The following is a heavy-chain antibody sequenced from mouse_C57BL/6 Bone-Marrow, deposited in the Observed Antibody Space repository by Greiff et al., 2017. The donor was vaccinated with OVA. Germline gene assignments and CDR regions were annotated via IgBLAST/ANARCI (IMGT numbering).Heavy chain of an antibody. Sequence: VQLQQPGAELVKPGASVKLSCKASGYTFTSYWMHWVKQRPGQGLEWIGMIHPNSGSTNYNEKFKSKATLTVDKSSSTAYMQLSSLTSEDSAVYYCARPPVGRYYAMDYWGQGTSVTVSS. D-gene: IGHD1-3*01. J-gene: IGHJ4*01. V-gene: IGHV1-64*01. CDR3: ARPPVGRYYAMDY. CDR1: GYTFTSYW. CDR2: IHPNSGST.